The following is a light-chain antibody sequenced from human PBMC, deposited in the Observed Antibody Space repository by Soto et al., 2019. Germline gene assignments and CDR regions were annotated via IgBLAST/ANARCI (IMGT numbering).Light chain of an antibody. CDR2: GAS. CDR1: QSVSSSY. J-gene: IGKJ2*01. V-gene: IGKV3-20*01. CDR3: QQYSSSAYT. Sequence: EIVLTQSPGTLSLSPGERATLSCRASQSVSSSYLAWYQQKPGQAPRLLIYGASSRATGIPDRFSGSGSGRDFTLTISRLEPEDYEVYYCQQYSSSAYTFGQGNKLEIK.